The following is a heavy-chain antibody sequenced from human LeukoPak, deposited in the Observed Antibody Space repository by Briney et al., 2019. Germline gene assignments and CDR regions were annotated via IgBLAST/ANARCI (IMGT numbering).Heavy chain of an antibody. Sequence: SETLSLTCTVSGGSISSGDYYWSWIRQPPGKGLEWIGYIYYSGSTYYNPSLKSRVTISVDTSKNQFSLKLSSVTAADTAVYYCARDPAIVRGVTRGDYWGQGTLVTVSS. CDR1: GGSISSGDYY. CDR3: ARDPAIVRGVTRGDY. J-gene: IGHJ4*02. CDR2: IYYSGST. V-gene: IGHV4-30-4*01. D-gene: IGHD3-10*01.